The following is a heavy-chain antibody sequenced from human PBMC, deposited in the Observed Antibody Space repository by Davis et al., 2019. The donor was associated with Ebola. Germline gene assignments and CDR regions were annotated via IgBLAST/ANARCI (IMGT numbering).Heavy chain of an antibody. D-gene: IGHD5-18*01. J-gene: IGHJ6*04. V-gene: IGHV1-69*04. CDR2: IIPILGIA. CDR3: SREVRGGFSPMDL. Sequence: AASVKVSCKASGGTFSSYTISWVRQAPGQGLEWMGRIIPILGIANYAQKFQGRVTITADKSTSTAYMELSSLRAEDTAVYYCSREVRGGFSPMDLWGTGTTVTVSS. CDR1: GGTFSSYT.